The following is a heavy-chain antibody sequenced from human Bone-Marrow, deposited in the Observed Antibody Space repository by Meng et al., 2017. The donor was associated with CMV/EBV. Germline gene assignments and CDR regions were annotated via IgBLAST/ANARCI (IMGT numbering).Heavy chain of an antibody. J-gene: IGHJ3*02. CDR2: IDWDDDK. CDR1: GFSLSNGRMG. V-gene: IGHV2-70D*14. CDR3: ARTHNGYSSGWYEDAFDI. D-gene: IGHD6-19*01. Sequence: SGPTLVKPTETLTLTCTVSGFSLSNGRMGVSWIRQPPGKALEWLARIDWDDDKFYSTSLKTRLTISKDTSKNQVVLTMTNMDPVDTATYYCARTHNGYSSGWYEDAFDIWGRGTMVTVPS.